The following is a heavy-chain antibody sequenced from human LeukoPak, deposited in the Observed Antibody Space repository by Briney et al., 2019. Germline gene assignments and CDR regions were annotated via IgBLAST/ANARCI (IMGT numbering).Heavy chain of an antibody. CDR3: ATKPRIYGDYIC. D-gene: IGHD4-17*01. V-gene: IGHV3-48*03. CDR2: ISSSGTTI. CDR1: GLTFSSHE. J-gene: IGHJ4*02. Sequence: GGSLRLSCVASGLTFSSHEMDWVRQAPGKGPEWVSYISSSGTTIYHADSVKGRFTISRDNAKKSVFLQMNSLRVEDTAIYYCATKPRIYGDYICWGQGTLVTVSS.